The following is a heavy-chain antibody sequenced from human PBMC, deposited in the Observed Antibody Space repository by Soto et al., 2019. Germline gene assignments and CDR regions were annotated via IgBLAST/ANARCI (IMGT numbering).Heavy chain of an antibody. CDR1: GFTSNSYA. V-gene: IGHV3-23*01. D-gene: IGHD2-2*01. J-gene: IGHJ4*01. CDR3: VRKYPGTRPFDY. CDR2: IGTDGNT. Sequence: PGGSLRLSCAASGFTSNSYAMNWFRQAPGKGLAWVSAIGTDGNTYYANSAKGRFTISRDNSGTTLYLQMNSLRVEDTALYYCVRKYPGTRPFDYWGQGTLVTVSS.